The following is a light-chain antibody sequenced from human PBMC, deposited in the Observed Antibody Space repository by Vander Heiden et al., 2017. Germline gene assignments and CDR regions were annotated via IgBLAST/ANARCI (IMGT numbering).Light chain of an antibody. CDR1: SANIGAGYD. CDR3: QSYDNSLSGSRV. CDR2: GNF. V-gene: IGLV1-40*01. Sequence: QSVLTPPPSVSWAPGQRATISCTGSSANIGAGYDVHWYQQLPGTAPKLLIYGNFNRPSGVPDRFSGSNSGTSAALAITGLQAEDEGDYYCQSYDNSLSGSRVFGSGTKVTVL. J-gene: IGLJ1*01.